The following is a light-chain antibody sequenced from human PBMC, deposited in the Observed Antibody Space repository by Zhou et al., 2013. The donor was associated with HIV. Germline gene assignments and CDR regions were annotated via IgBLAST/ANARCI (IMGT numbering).Light chain of an antibody. CDR3: QHYGSSDNT. V-gene: IGKV3-20*01. CDR2: GVS. J-gene: IGKJ2*01. Sequence: PGERATLSCRASHTISANYLAWYQQKPGQAPRVLIYGVSSRATGIPDRFSGSGSGTDFTLTINRLEPEDFAVYYCQHYGSSDNTFGQGTKLEIK. CDR1: HTISANY.